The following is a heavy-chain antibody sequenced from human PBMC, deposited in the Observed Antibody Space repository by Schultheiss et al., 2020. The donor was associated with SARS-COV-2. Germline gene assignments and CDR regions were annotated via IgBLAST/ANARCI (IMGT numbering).Heavy chain of an antibody. CDR2: ISVGGGGT. J-gene: IGHJ1*01. V-gene: IGHV3-23*01. D-gene: IGHD3-22*01. CDR1: GFTFSSYA. CDR3: VKEGDTYYYDSSGTTIRRVYFQH. Sequence: GGSLRLSCAASGFTFSSYAMSWVRQAPGKGLEWVSGISVGGGGTYYAGSVKGRFTISRDDSNNNLYLQMNSLRAEDTAVYYCVKEGDTYYYDSSGTTIRRVYFQHWGQGTLVTVSS.